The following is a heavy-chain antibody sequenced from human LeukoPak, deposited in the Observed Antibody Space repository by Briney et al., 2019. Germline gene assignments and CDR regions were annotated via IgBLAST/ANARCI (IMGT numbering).Heavy chain of an antibody. CDR2: ISSSSSYI. CDR3: ARPRSPASNDGGY. J-gene: IGHJ4*02. CDR1: GFTFSSYS. Sequence: GGSLRLSCAASGFTFSSYSMNWVRQAPGKGLEWVSSISSSSSYIYYADSVKGRFTISRDNAKNSLYLQMNSLRAEDTAVYYCARPRSPASNDGGYWGQGTLVTVSS. D-gene: IGHD1-1*01. V-gene: IGHV3-21*01.